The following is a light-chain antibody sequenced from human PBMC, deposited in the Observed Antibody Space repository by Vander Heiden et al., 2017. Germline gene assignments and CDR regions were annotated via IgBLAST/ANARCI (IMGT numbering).Light chain of an antibody. CDR1: RSDVGSSYF. V-gene: IGLV2-23*02. J-gene: IGLJ2*01. CDR3: CSYTGSSTLI. CDR2: EVD. Sequence: QSALTQPASVSGSPGQSITISCTGTRSDVGSSYFVSWYQQHPGKAPKLIIYEVDKRPSGVSDRSAASKSGNTASLTISGLQAEDEAHYYCCSYTGSSTLIFGGGTKLTVL.